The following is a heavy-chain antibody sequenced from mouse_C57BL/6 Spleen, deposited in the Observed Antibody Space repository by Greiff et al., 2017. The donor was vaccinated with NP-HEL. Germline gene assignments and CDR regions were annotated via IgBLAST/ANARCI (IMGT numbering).Heavy chain of an antibody. CDR1: GFTFSDFY. Sequence: EVKLVESGGGLVQSGRSLRLSCATSGFTFSDFYMEWVRQAPGKGLEWIAASRNKANDYTTEYSASVKGRFIVSRDTSQSILYLQMNALRAEDTAIYYCARDAGLRAFDYWGQGTTLTVSS. CDR3: ARDAGLRAFDY. CDR2: SRNKANDYTT. J-gene: IGHJ2*01. V-gene: IGHV7-1*01. D-gene: IGHD1-1*01.